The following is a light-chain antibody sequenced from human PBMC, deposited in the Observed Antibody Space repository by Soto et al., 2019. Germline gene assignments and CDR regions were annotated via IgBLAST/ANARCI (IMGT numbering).Light chain of an antibody. CDR2: SNY. CDR3: AAWDASLNGPV. Sequence: QSVLTQPPSASGTPGQRVTISCSGSSSNIGSDTVHWYQHLPGTAPKLLIYSNYQRPSAVPDRFSGSKSGTSASLAISGLQSEDEADYYCAAWDASLNGPVFGGGTKVTVL. V-gene: IGLV1-44*01. CDR1: SSNIGSDT. J-gene: IGLJ3*02.